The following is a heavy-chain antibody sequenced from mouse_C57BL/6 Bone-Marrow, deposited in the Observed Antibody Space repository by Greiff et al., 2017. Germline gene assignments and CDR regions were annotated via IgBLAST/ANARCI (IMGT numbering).Heavy chain of an antibody. Sequence: EVMLVESGGGLVKPGGSLKLSCAASGFTFSDYGMHWVRQAPEKGLEWVAYISSGSSTIYYADNVKGRSTISSDNATNTLFLQMTSLWSEDTAVYYCAGRLGYYPYSFVNWGQGATLTVSS. CDR3: AGRLGYYPYSFVN. D-gene: IGHD2-3*01. CDR1: GFTFSDYG. J-gene: IGHJ2*01. CDR2: ISSGSSTI. V-gene: IGHV5-17*01.